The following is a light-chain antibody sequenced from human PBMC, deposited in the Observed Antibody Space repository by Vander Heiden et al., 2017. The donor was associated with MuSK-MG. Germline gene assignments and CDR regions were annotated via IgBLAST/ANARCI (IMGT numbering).Light chain of an antibody. V-gene: IGKV2-28*01. CDR2: LGS. J-gene: IGKJ5*01. CDR3: MQALHHP. Sequence: IVMTQSPLSLPVTPGEPASISCRSSQSLLHSNGYNYLDWYLQKPGQSPQLLIYLGSNRASGVPDRFSGSGSGTDFTLNISRVEAEDVGVYYCMQALHHPFGQGTRLEIK. CDR1: QSLLHSNGYNY.